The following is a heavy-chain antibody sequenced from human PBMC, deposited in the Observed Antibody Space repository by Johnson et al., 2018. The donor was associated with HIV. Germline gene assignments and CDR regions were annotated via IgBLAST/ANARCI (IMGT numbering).Heavy chain of an antibody. J-gene: IGHJ3*02. CDR1: GFTFSTYW. V-gene: IGHV3-74*02. CDR2: INGDGSRT. D-gene: IGHD4-11*01. Sequence: MLLVESGGGLVQPGGSLRLSCAASGFTFSTYWMHWVHQAPGKGLVWVSRINGDGSRTSYADSVKGRFTIARDNAKNSLYLQMNSLRAEDTAVYYCARAVKTVTTSVGAFDIWGQGTMVTVYS. CDR3: ARAVKTVTTSVGAFDI.